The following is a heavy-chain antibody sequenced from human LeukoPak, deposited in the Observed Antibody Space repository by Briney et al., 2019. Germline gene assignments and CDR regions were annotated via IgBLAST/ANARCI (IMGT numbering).Heavy chain of an antibody. J-gene: IGHJ4*02. D-gene: IGHD3-3*01. CDR3: ARVMVDFWSGIDY. V-gene: IGHV3-23*01. CDR1: GFTFSSYD. CDR2: TRPSGDNT. Sequence: GGSLRLSCAASGFTFSSYDMTWVRQAPGRGLEWVSSTRPSGDNTYYADSVKGRFTISRDNSKNTLYLQMNSLRAEDTAVYYCARVMVDFWSGIDYWGQGTLVTVSS.